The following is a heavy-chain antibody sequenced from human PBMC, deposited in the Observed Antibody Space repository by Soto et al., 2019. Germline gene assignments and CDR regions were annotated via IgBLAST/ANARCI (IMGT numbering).Heavy chain of an antibody. J-gene: IGHJ3*02. V-gene: IGHV4-39*01. CDR3: ARNQWELLFGGGLNAFDI. CDR1: GGSISSSSYY. D-gene: IGHD1-26*01. CDR2: IYYSGST. Sequence: QLQLQESGPGLVKPSETLSLTCTVSGGSISSSSYYWGWIRQPPGKGLEWIGSIYYSGSTYYNPSLKSRVTISVDTSKNQFSLKLSSVTAADTAVYYCARNQWELLFGGGLNAFDIWGQGTMVTVSS.